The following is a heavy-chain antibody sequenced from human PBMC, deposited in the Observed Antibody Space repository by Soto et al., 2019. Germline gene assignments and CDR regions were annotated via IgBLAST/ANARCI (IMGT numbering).Heavy chain of an antibody. D-gene: IGHD3-16*01. CDR1: GFIFEDFA. V-gene: IGHV3-9*01. J-gene: IGHJ1*01. CDR3: AKDVDRLGELWGYFQN. Sequence: EVQLVESGGGLEQPGRSLRLSCTVSGFIFEDFAMPWVRQAPGQGLEWVSGINWNGVNKGYAESGLGRFTISRDNAKKSLYLDMNYLRPEDTALYFCAKDVDRLGELWGYFQNWGQGTLVTVSS. CDR2: INWNGVNK.